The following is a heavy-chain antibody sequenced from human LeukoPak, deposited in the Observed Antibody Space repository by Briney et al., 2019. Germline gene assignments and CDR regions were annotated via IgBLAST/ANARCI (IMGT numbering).Heavy chain of an antibody. CDR2: IYSGGST. CDR1: GSTVSSNY. J-gene: IGHJ4*02. Sequence: GGSLRLSCAASGSTVSSNYMSWVRQAPGKGLEWVSVIYSGGSTYYADSVKGRFTISRDNSKNTLYLQMNSLRAEDTAVYYCARGASGSQPFDYWGQGTLVTVSS. V-gene: IGHV3-66*02. CDR3: ARGASGSQPFDY. D-gene: IGHD1-26*01.